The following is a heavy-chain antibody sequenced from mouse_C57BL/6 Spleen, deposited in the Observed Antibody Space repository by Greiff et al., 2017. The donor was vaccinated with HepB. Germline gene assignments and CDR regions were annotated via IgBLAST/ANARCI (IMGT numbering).Heavy chain of an antibody. CDR2: INPNNGGT. V-gene: IGHV1-22*01. D-gene: IGHD2-4*01. J-gene: IGHJ4*01. CDR3: AVVFDYDQYYYAMDY. Sequence: EVQLQQSGPELVKPGASVKMSCKASGYTFTDYNMHWVKQSHGKSLEWIGYINPNNGGTSYNQKFKGKATLTVNKSSSTAYMELRSLTSEDSAVYYCAVVFDYDQYYYAMDYWGQGTSVTVSS. CDR1: GYTFTDYN.